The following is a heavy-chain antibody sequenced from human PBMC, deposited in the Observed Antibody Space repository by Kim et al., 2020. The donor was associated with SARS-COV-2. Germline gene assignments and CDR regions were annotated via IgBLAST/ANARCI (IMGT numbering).Heavy chain of an antibody. V-gene: IGHV4-59*01. CDR1: GGSISSYY. Sequence: SETLSLTCSVSGGSISSYYWNWIRKAPGKGLEWIGCVFYSGYAIYNPTLKSRVFISADTTDNRFSLEVKSVTAADTAVYYCARSRTIAVGGTGLDPWGRGTMVTVSS. CDR2: VFYSGYA. D-gene: IGHD2-21*02. CDR3: ARSRTIAVGGTGLDP. J-gene: IGHJ5*02.